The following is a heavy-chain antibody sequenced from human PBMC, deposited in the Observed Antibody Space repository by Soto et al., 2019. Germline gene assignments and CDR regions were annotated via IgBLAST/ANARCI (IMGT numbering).Heavy chain of an antibody. V-gene: IGHV1-18*01. CDR3: ARYIPMTYGSERRYYYGMDV. CDR2: VSAYNGNT. J-gene: IGHJ6*02. Sequence: ASVKVSCKASGYTFTSYGISWVRQAPGQGLEWMGWVSAYNGNTNYAQELQGRVTMTTDTSTSTAYMELRSLRSDDTAVYYCARYIPMTYGSERRYYYGMDVWGQGTTVTVSS. D-gene: IGHD3-10*01. CDR1: GYTFTSYG.